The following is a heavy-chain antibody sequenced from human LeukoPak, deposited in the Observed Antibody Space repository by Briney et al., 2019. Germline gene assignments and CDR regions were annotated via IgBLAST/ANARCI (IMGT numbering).Heavy chain of an antibody. Sequence: SETLSLTCTVSGGSISSSPYYWAWIRQPPGRGLEWIGSIYYRGNTYHNPSLKSRVTISVDTSKNQFSLSVISVTAADTAVYFCARPTTGPAAQGYDSWGQGILVTVAS. CDR2: IYYRGNT. V-gene: IGHV4-39*01. J-gene: IGHJ4*02. D-gene: IGHD6-6*01. CDR1: GGSISSSPYY. CDR3: ARPTTGPAAQGYDS.